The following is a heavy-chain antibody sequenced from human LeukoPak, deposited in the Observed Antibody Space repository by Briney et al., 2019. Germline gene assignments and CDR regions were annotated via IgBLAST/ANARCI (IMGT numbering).Heavy chain of an antibody. J-gene: IGHJ4*02. D-gene: IGHD6-13*01. CDR3: ARGRSSSWSPRGVFDY. V-gene: IGHV1-8*02. CDR2: MNPNSGNT. Sequence: ASVKVSCKASGYTFTGYYMHWVRQAPGQGLEWMGWMNPNSGNTGYAQKFQGRVTMTRNTSISTAYMELSSLRSEDTAVYYCARGRSSSWSPRGVFDYWGQGTLVTVSS. CDR1: GYTFTGYY.